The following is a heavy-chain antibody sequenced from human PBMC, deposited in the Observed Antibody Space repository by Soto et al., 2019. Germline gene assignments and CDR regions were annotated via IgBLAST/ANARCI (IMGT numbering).Heavy chain of an antibody. D-gene: IGHD2-2*01. Sequence: EVQLLESGGGLVQPGGSLRLSCAGSGFTFINNAMNWVRQAPGKGLEWVSSISGGGDATFFGDSVRGRFTISRDNSKNTVTLQMNSLGVDDTAVYYCARKILGSTSRPNYWYFDLWGRGTLVTVSS. CDR1: GFTFINNA. CDR2: ISGGGDAT. J-gene: IGHJ2*01. V-gene: IGHV3-23*01. CDR3: ARKILGSTSRPNYWYFDL.